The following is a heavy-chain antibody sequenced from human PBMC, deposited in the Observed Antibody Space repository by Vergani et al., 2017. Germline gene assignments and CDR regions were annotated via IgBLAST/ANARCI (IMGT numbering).Heavy chain of an antibody. Sequence: EVQLVESGGGLVQPGRSLRLSCAASGFSFDDYDMHWVRQAPGKGLEWVSGISWNSGRIVYAESVKGRFTISSDNAKNSLYLQMNSPRAEDTALYYCARISSWYIYFDYWVQGTLVTVSS. CDR3: ARISSWYIYFDY. CDR2: ISWNSGRI. V-gene: IGHV3-9*01. D-gene: IGHD6-13*01. J-gene: IGHJ4*02. CDR1: GFSFDDYD.